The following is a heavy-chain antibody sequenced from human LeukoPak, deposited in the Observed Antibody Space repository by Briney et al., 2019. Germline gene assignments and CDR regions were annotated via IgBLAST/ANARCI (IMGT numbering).Heavy chain of an antibody. CDR1: GFTFSSYA. V-gene: IGHV3-23*01. J-gene: IGHJ4*02. D-gene: IGHD3-22*01. CDR2: ISGSGGST. Sequence: GGSLRLSCVASGFTFSSYAMSWVRQAPGKGLEWVSSISGSGGSTYYADSLQGRFTISRDNSKNTLYLQMNSLRAEDTAVYYCAKHPSAVVVITLDYWGQGTLVTVSS. CDR3: AKHPSAVVVITLDY.